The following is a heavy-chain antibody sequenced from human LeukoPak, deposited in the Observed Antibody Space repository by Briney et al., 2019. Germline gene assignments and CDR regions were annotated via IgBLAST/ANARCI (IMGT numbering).Heavy chain of an antibody. J-gene: IGHJ4*02. CDR1: GFTFSNYA. CDR3: ERGKYGGYFIDY. CDR2: IKPDGSDT. D-gene: IGHD1-26*01. Sequence: SGGSLRLSCAASGFTFSNYAMSWVRQAPGKGLEWVSRIKPDGSDTNYADSVKGRFTISRDNAKNTVYLQMNSLRAEDTAVYYGERGKYGGYFIDYGARGPLVTVP. V-gene: IGHV3-74*01.